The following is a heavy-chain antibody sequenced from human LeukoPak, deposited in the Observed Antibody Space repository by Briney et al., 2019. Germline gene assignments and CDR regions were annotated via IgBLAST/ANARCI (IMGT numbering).Heavy chain of an antibody. V-gene: IGHV3-48*03. D-gene: IGHD6-13*01. CDR1: GFTFSSYE. J-gene: IGHJ4*02. CDR2: ISSSGSTI. CDR3: AKVNSYSSSWYSFCFDY. Sequence: GGSLRLSCAASGFTFSSYEMNWVRQAPGKGLEWVSYISSSGSTIYYADSVKGRFTISRDNSKNTLYLQMNSLRAEDTAVYYCAKVNSYSSSWYSFCFDYWGQGTLVTVSS.